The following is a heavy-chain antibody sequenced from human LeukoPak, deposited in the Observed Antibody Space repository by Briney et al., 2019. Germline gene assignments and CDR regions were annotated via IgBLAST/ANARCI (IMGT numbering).Heavy chain of an antibody. J-gene: IGHJ4*02. V-gene: IGHV3-48*04. Sequence: GGSLRLSCAASGFTFSSYSMNWVRQAPGKGLEWVSYINTGSSTMYYADSVKGRFTISRDNAKNSLYLQMNSLRAEGTAVYYCARDSMVRGVLSSIYWGQGTLVTVSS. CDR3: ARDSMVRGVLSSIY. CDR1: GFTFSSYS. D-gene: IGHD3-10*01. CDR2: INTGSSTM.